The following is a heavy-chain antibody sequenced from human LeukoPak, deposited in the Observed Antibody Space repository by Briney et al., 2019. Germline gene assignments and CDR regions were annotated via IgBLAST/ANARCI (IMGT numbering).Heavy chain of an antibody. J-gene: IGHJ4*02. V-gene: IGHV3-7*03. CDR2: IKKDGSET. CDR1: GFTFSTSW. Sequence: GGSLRLSCAASGFTFSTSWMSWVRQVPGEGLEWVANIKKDGSETYYVASVKGRFTISKDNAKNSLYLQMNSLRAEDTAMYYCARGRYSGTTYYFDYWGQGTLVTVSS. D-gene: IGHD5-12*01. CDR3: ARGRYSGTTYYFDY.